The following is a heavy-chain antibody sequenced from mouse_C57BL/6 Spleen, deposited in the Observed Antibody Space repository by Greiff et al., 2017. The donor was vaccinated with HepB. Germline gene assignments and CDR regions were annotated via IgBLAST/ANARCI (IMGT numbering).Heavy chain of an antibody. CDR1: GFTFSDYY. D-gene: IGHD1-1*01. CDR2: INYDGSST. CDR3: ARKKAPDYYGSSTGYFDV. V-gene: IGHV5-16*01. J-gene: IGHJ1*03. Sequence: DVKLVESEGGLVQPGSSMKLSCTASGFTFSDYYMAWVRQVPEKGLEWVANINYDGSSTYYLDSLKSRFIISRDNAKNILYLQMSSLKSEDTATYYCARKKAPDYYGSSTGYFDVWGTGTTVTVSS.